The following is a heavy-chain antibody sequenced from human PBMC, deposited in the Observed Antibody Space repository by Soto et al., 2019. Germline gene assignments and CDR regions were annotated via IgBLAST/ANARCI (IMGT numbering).Heavy chain of an antibody. CDR1: GGTFSSYA. D-gene: IGHD2-2*01. V-gene: IGHV1-69*01. J-gene: IGHJ6*02. CDR2: SIPISDTT. Sequence: QVQLVQSGAEVKKPGSSVKVSCKASGGTFSSYAISWVRQAPGQGLEWMGGSIPISDTTNYAQKSKGRVTITADESTSTAYMELSSLRSEDTAVYYCARSQGSSTSLEIYYYYYYGMDVWGQGTTVTVSS. CDR3: ARSQGSSTSLEIYYYYYYGMDV.